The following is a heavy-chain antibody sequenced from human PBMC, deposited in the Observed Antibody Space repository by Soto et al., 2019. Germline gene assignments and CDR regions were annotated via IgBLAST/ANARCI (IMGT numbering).Heavy chain of an antibody. Sequence: EVQLVESGGDLVKPGGSLRLSCAASGFTVSSAWMGWVRQAPGKGLEWVGRIKSKNDGGTTDYAAPVKGRFTISRDGSKNTLYVQMNSLKTEDTAVYYWTTERGVGPRPLFDSWGQGTLVTVSS. CDR3: TTERGVGPRPLFDS. CDR1: GFTVSSAW. D-gene: IGHD6-6*01. V-gene: IGHV3-15*01. J-gene: IGHJ4*02. CDR2: IKSKNDGGTT.